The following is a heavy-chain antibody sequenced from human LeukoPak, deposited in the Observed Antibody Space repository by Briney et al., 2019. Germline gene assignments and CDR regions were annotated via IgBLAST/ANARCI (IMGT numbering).Heavy chain of an antibody. CDR3: ASSKPPAHNRIAVAGTDY. CDR1: GGSISSGSYY. CDR2: IYTSGST. D-gene: IGHD6-19*01. Sequence: PSETLSLTCTVSGGSISSGSYYWNWIRQPAGKGLEWIGRIYTSGSTNYNPSLKSRVTISVDTSKNQFSLKLSSVTAADTAVYYCASSKPPAHNRIAVAGTDYWGQGTLVTVSS. V-gene: IGHV4-61*02. J-gene: IGHJ4*02.